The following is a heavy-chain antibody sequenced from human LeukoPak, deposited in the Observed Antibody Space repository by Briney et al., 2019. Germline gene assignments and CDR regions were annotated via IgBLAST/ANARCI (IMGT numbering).Heavy chain of an antibody. CDR2: ISSGSSYI. CDR1: GFTFSSYN. V-gene: IGHV3-21*01. D-gene: IGHD4/OR15-4a*01. CDR3: ARYGGNAFDV. J-gene: IGHJ3*01. Sequence: GGSLRLSCAASGFTFSSYNMNWVRQAPGKGLEWVSSISSGSSYIYYADSVKGRFTISRDNAKKSLYLQMNSLRAEDTALYYCARYGGNAFDVWGQGTMVTVSS.